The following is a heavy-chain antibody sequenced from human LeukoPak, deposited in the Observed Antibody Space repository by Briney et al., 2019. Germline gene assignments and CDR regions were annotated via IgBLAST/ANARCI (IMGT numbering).Heavy chain of an antibody. CDR3: ASPTTVTTSAYRAFDI. V-gene: IGHV4-34*01. J-gene: IGHJ3*02. Sequence: PSETLSLTCAVYGGSFSDNYWSWIRQPPGKGLEWIGEINHSGSTNYSPSLRSRVTISVDTSKHQFSLNLRSVTAADTAVYYCASPTTVTTSAYRAFDIWGQGTMVTVSA. CDR2: INHSGST. D-gene: IGHD4-17*01. CDR1: GGSFSDNY.